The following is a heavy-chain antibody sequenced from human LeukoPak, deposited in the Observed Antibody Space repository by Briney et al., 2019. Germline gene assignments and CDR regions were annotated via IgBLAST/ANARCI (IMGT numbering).Heavy chain of an antibody. V-gene: IGHV4-4*02. CDR2: IYTSGTT. Sequence: SETLSLTCAVSGGSVSSSYWWSWVRQPPGKGLEWIGRIYTSGTTHYNPSLKSRVTMSVDTSKNQFSLKLSSVTAADTAVYYCARLSTVTTSFDYWGQGTLVTVSS. CDR3: ARLSTVTTSFDY. D-gene: IGHD4-17*01. J-gene: IGHJ4*02. CDR1: GGSVSSSYW.